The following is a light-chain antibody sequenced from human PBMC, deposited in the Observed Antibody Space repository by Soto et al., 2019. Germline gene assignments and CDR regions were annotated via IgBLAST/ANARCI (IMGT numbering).Light chain of an antibody. V-gene: IGKV3-11*01. CDR2: DAS. CDR1: QSVSSY. J-gene: IGKJ5*01. Sequence: EIVLTQSPATLSLSPGERATLSCRASQSVSSYLAWYQQKPGQAPRLLIYDASNRATGIPARFSGSGSGTDFTLTISSLEPEDFAVYYCQQRSKWSSIPFGQGTRLEIK. CDR3: QQRSKWSSIP.